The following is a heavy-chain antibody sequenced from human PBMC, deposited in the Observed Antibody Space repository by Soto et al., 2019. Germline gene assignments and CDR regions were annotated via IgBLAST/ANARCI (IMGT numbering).Heavy chain of an antibody. J-gene: IGHJ4*02. CDR3: ASGMEAGPFDY. Sequence: VQLVESGGGLVKPGGSLRLSCAASGFTFSSYAISWVRQAPGQGLEWMGGIIPIFGTANYAQKFQGRVTITADKSTSTAYMELSSLRSEDTAVYYCASGMEAGPFDYWGQGTLVTVSS. CDR1: GFTFSSYA. CDR2: IIPIFGTA. D-gene: IGHD6-19*01. V-gene: IGHV1-69*06.